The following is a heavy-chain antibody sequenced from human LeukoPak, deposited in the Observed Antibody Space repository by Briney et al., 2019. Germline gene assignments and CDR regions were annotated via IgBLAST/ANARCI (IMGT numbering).Heavy chain of an antibody. CDR3: ARDLLHRGYAFDI. CDR1: GFTFSSYS. V-gene: IGHV3-21*01. J-gene: IGHJ3*02. Sequence: KPGGSLRLSCAASGFTFSSYSMNWVRQAPGKGLEWVSSISSSSSYIYYADSVKGRFTISRDNARNSLYLQMNSLRAEDTAVYYCARDLLHRGYAFDIWGQGTMVTVSS. D-gene: IGHD5-12*01. CDR2: ISSSSSYI.